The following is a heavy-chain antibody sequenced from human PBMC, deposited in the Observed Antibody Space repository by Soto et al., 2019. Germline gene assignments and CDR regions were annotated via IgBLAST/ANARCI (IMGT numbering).Heavy chain of an antibody. CDR3: AKARPYCSSTSCYAGSIPYYFDY. D-gene: IGHD2-2*01. V-gene: IGHV3-23*01. CDR1: GFTFSSYA. J-gene: IGHJ4*02. CDR2: ISGSGGST. Sequence: EVQLLESGGGLVQPGGSLRLSCAASGFTFSSYAMSWVRQAPGKGLEWVSAISGSGGSTYYADSVKGRFTISRDNSKNTLYLQMNSLRAEYTAVYYCAKARPYCSSTSCYAGSIPYYFDYWGQGTLVTVSS.